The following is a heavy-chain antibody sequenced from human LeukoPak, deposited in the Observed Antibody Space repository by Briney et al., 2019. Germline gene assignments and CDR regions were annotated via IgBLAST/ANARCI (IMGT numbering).Heavy chain of an antibody. V-gene: IGHV4-31*03. CDR2: IYYSGST. CDR3: ARDCSGGSCYYEYYGMDV. J-gene: IGHJ6*02. D-gene: IGHD2-15*01. CDR1: GGSISSGGYY. Sequence: PSETLSLTCTVSGGSISSGGYYWSWIRQHPGKGLEWIVYIYYSGSTYYNPYLKSRVTISVDTSKNQFSLNLRSVTAADTAVYYCARDCSGGSCYYEYYGMDVWGQGTTVTVSS.